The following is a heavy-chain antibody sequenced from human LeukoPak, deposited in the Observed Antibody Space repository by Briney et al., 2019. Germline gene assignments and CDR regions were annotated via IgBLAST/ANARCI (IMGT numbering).Heavy chain of an antibody. CDR1: GYTFTTYY. CDR2: INPNSGGT. D-gene: IGHD3-22*01. V-gene: IGHV1-2*02. Sequence: GASVKVSCTASGYTFTTYYLHWVRQAPGQGLEWVGWINPNSGGTNYAQKFQGRVTMTRDTSISTAYMELSRLRSDDTAEYYCARALYYDSSGYYSSSYYYFQHWGQGTLVTVSS. CDR3: ARALYYDSSGYYSSSYYYFQH. J-gene: IGHJ1*01.